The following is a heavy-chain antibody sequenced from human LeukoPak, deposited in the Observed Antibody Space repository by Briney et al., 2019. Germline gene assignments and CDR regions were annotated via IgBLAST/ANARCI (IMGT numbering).Heavy chain of an antibody. CDR3: ARDHPPQLGDY. V-gene: IGHV4-61*02. J-gene: IGHJ4*02. D-gene: IGHD6-13*01. Sequence: PSQTLSLTCTVSGGSISSGSYYWSWIRQPAGKGLEWIGRIYTSGSTNYNPSLKSRVTMSVDTSKNQLSLKLSSVTAADTAVYYCARDHPPQLGDYWGQGTLVTVSS. CDR2: IYTSGST. CDR1: GGSISSGSYY.